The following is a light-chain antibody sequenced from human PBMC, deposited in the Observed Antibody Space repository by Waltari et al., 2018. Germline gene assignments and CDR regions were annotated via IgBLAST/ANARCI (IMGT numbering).Light chain of an antibody. CDR1: QTVRTTA. CDR2: GAS. V-gene: IGKV3-20*01. CDR3: QQYDISPLT. J-gene: IGKJ4*01. Sequence: EIVLTQSPGTLSLSPGERATLSCRASQTVRTTALAWYQQKPGQAPTLLMYGASSRATGIPDRFSGSGSGTDFSLTISSLEPEDFAVYYCQQYDISPLTFGGGTKVEIK.